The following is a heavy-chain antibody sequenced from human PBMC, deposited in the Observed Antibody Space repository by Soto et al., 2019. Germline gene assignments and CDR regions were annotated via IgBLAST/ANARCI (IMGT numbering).Heavy chain of an antibody. Sequence: PGGSLRLSCAASGFTFSSYWMSWVRQAPGKGLEWVANIKQDGSEKYYVDSVKGRFTISRDNAKNSLYLQMNSLRAEDTAVYYCAAARGYYYYGMDVWGQGTTVTVSS. D-gene: IGHD3-10*01. V-gene: IGHV3-7*05. CDR3: AAARGYYYYGMDV. CDR1: GFTFSSYW. CDR2: IKQDGSEK. J-gene: IGHJ6*02.